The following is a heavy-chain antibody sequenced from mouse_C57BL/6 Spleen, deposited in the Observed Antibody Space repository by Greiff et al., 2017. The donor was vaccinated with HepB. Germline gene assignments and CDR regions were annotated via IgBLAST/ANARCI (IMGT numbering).Heavy chain of an antibody. CDR3: ARDDYDEEWFAY. V-gene: IGHV3-6*01. CDR2: ISYDGSN. Sequence: EVKLMESGPGLVKPSQSLSLTCSVTGYSITSGYYWNWIRQFPGNKLEWMGYISYDGSNNYNPSLKNRISITRDTSKNQFFLKLNSVTTEDTATYYCARDDYDEEWFAYWGQGTLVTVSA. CDR1: GYSITSGYY. J-gene: IGHJ3*01. D-gene: IGHD2-4*01.